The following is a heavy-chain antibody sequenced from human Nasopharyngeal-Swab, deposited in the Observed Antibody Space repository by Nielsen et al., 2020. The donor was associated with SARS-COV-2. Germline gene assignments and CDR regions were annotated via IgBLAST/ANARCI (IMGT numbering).Heavy chain of an antibody. V-gene: IGHV3-11*01. CDR2: ISSSGSTL. J-gene: IGHJ3*02. Sequence: GGSLRLSCAASGFTFSDYYMSWIRQAPGKGLEWVSYISSSGSTLNNVDSVKGRFTISRDNAKKALYLQMNSLGAEDTAVYYCARHKTVTSSDSFDIWGQGTTVTVSS. CDR1: GFTFSDYY. CDR3: ARHKTVTSSDSFDI. D-gene: IGHD4-11*01.